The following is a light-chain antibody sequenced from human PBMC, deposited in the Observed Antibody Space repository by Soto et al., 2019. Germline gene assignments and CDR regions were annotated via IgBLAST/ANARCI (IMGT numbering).Light chain of an antibody. Sequence: DIQMTESPSTLSAAVGGSVTITCRASQSISSWLAWYQQRPGKPPNLLIYKASTLASGVPSRFSGSGSGTEFTLTINSLQPDDFATYYCQQYHIYSGTFGQGTKVDI. CDR3: QQYHIYSGT. CDR1: QSISSW. V-gene: IGKV1-5*03. CDR2: KAS. J-gene: IGKJ1*01.